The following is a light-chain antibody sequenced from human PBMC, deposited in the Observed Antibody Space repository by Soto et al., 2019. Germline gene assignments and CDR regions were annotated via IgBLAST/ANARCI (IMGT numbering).Light chain of an antibody. CDR3: QQSFSAPLT. CDR2: TAS. J-gene: IGKJ4*01. CDR1: QNIKKF. V-gene: IGKV1-39*01. Sequence: DIQMTQSPTSLSAPVGDSVTTTCRASQNIKKFLNWYQQKPGKAPKLLIYTASSVQAGFPSRFSGSGSGTDFTLTISSLQPEDFATYSCQQSFSAPLTFGGGTRVEI.